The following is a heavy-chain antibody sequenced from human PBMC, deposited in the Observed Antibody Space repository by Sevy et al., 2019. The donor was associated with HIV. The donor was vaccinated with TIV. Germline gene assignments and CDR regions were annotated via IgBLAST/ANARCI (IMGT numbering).Heavy chain of an antibody. J-gene: IGHJ4*02. D-gene: IGHD6-6*01. Sequence: ASVKVSCKASGYTFTSYGISWVRQAPGQGLEWMGWISAYNGNTNYEQKLQGRVTMTTDTSTSTAYMELRSLRSDDTAVYYCARDRSSGIAARLPPIDYWGQGTLVTVSS. CDR3: ARDRSSGIAARLPPIDY. CDR2: ISAYNGNT. V-gene: IGHV1-18*01. CDR1: GYTFTSYG.